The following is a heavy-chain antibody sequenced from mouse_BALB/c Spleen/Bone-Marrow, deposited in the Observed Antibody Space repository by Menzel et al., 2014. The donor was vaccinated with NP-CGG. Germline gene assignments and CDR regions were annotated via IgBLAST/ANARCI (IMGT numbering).Heavy chain of an antibody. CDR3: ARHNDYDYFDY. Sequence: EVKVEESGGGLVQPGGSLKLSCATSGFTFSDYYMYWVRQTPEKRLEWVAYISNGGGSTYYPDTVKGRFTISRDNAKNTLYLQMSRLKSEDTAMYYCARHNDYDYFDYWGQGTTLTVSS. CDR1: GFTFSDYY. V-gene: IGHV5-12*02. J-gene: IGHJ2*01. CDR2: ISNGGGST. D-gene: IGHD2-4*01.